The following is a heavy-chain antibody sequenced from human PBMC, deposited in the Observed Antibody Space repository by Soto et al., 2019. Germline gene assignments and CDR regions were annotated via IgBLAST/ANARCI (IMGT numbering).Heavy chain of an antibody. Sequence: RHSCAAAGVTSSDLCVRWISKTKGKGLEWVSYISSSGSTIYYADSVKGRFTISRDTAKNSLYLQMNSLRAEDTAVYYCASIGYCTNGVCYTGAFDILRQGTMVTVSS. D-gene: IGHD2-8*01. CDR2: ISSSGSTI. V-gene: IGHV3-11*01. CDR1: GVTSSDLC. J-gene: IGHJ3*02. CDR3: ASIGYCTNGVCYTGAFDI.